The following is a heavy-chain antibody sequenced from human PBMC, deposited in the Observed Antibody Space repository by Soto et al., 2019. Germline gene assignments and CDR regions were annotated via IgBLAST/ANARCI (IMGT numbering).Heavy chain of an antibody. D-gene: IGHD1-7*01. CDR3: AKNQERELPRVIDF. J-gene: IGHJ4*02. CDR1: GLTFSNYA. Sequence: GGSLRLSCATSGLTFSNYAMSWVRQAPGGGLEWVSSMSGSSSTTYYADSVRGRFTISRDRSKNTLYLQMSSLRAEDTALYYCAKNQERELPRVIDFWGQGTLVTV. V-gene: IGHV3-23*01. CDR2: MSGSSSTT.